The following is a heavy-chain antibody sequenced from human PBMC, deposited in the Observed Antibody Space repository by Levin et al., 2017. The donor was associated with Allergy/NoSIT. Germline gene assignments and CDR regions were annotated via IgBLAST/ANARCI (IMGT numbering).Heavy chain of an antibody. D-gene: IGHD2-21*02. CDR1: GLTFRRYW. Sequence: LSLTCEASGLTFRRYWLTWVRQAPGKGLEWVGNIKEDGSEKYYADSVKGRFTISRDNVKSSLYLQMNSLRAEDTALYYCASRLCTGDACYRASYKCFDVWGRGTMVTVSS. V-gene: IGHV3-7*03. CDR3: ASRLCTGDACYRASYKCFDV. J-gene: IGHJ6*04. CDR2: IKEDGSEK.